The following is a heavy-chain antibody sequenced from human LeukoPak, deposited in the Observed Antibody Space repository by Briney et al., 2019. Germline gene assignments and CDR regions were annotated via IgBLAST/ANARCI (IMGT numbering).Heavy chain of an antibody. CDR2: IYYNGST. V-gene: IGHV4-39*07. CDR3: ARGRWLQFSFDY. CDR1: GGSISSSSYY. Sequence: SETLSLTCTVSGGSISSSSYYWGWIRQPPGKGLEWIGSIYYNGSTYYNPSLKSRVTISVDTSKNQFSLKLSSVTAADTAVYYCARGRWLQFSFDYWGQGTLVTVSS. D-gene: IGHD5-24*01. J-gene: IGHJ4*02.